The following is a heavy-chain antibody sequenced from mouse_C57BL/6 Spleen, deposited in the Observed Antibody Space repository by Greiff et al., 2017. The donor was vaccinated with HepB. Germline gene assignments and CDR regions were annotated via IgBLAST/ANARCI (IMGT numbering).Heavy chain of an antibody. CDR1: GYTFTSYW. CDR2: IDPSDSET. Sequence: VKLQQPGAELVRPGSSVKLSCKASGYTFTSYWMHWVKQRPIQGLEWIGNIDPSDSETHYNQKFKDKATLTVDKSSSTAYMQLSSLTSEDSAVYYCARFDYSPYWYFDVWGTGTTVTVSS. V-gene: IGHV1-52*01. J-gene: IGHJ1*03. CDR3: ARFDYSPYWYFDV. D-gene: IGHD2-4*01.